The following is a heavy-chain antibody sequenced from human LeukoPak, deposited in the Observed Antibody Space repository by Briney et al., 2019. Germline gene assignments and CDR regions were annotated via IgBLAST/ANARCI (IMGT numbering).Heavy chain of an antibody. Sequence: RASVKVSCKASGYTFTSYDINWVRQATGQGLEWMGWMNPNSGNTGYAQKFQGRVTMTRNTSISTAYMELSSLRSEDTAVYYCARVQYYDILTGYYIPNWFDPWGQGTLVTVSS. V-gene: IGHV1-8*01. D-gene: IGHD3-9*01. CDR1: GYTFTSYD. CDR3: ARVQYYDILTGYYIPNWFDP. J-gene: IGHJ5*02. CDR2: MNPNSGNT.